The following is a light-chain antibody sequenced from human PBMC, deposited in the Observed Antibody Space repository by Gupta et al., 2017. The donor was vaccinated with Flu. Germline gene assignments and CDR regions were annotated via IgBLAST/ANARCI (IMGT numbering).Light chain of an antibody. Sequence: QAVLTQPSSLSASPGASASLTCTLRSDINLATYRIYWYQQKPGSPPQFLLRYKSESDKQQGSGVPSRFSGSKEASANAGILLISGLQSEDEADYYCMIWHSTAWVFGGGTKLTVL. V-gene: IGLV5-45*03. CDR1: SDINLATYR. J-gene: IGLJ3*02. CDR3: MIWHSTAWV. CDR2: YKSESDK.